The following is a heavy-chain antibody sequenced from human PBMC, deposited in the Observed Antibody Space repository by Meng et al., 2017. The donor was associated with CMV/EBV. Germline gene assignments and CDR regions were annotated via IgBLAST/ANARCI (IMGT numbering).Heavy chain of an antibody. V-gene: IGHV1-2*02. CDR2: VNSNNDAT. CDR3: VRSSGWSLFNY. Sequence: QVQVLQSGAEMKKPGASVKVSCTTSGFTVSDYYIHWVRQAPGQGLGWMGWVNSNNDATNYARKFQGRVSMTRDTSISTAHMELSRLMSDDTAVYYCVRSSGWSLFNYWGQGTLVTVSS. D-gene: IGHD6-19*01. J-gene: IGHJ4*02. CDR1: GFTVSDYY.